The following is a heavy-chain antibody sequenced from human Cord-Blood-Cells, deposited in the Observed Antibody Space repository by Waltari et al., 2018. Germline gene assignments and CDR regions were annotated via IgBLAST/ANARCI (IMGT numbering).Heavy chain of an antibody. CDR1: GYSISSGYY. Sequence: QVQLQESGPGLVKPSETLSLTCTVSGYSISSGYYWGWIQQPPGKGLEWIGSIYHSGSTYYNPSLKSRVTISVDTSKNQFSLKLSSVTAADTAVYYCARGPIQLDYWGQGTLVTVSS. D-gene: IGHD6-6*01. CDR2: IYHSGST. V-gene: IGHV4-38-2*02. J-gene: IGHJ4*02. CDR3: ARGPIQLDY.